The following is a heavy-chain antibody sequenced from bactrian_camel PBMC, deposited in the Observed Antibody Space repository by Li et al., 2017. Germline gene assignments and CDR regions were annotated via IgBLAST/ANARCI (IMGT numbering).Heavy chain of an antibody. D-gene: IGHD2*01. J-gene: IGHJ4*01. V-gene: IGHV3S40*01. CDR2: IDTGGDST. CDR1: GSTFSSSA. CDR3: AASYSDCGSSGAYPRDY. Sequence: VQLVESGGGLVQPGGSLRLSCVGSGSTFSSSAMSWVRQAPGKGLEWMSTIDTGGDSTYYAESVKGRFTISKDNAKNTAFLQMNSLKAEDTAMYYCAASYSDCGSSGAYPRDYWGQGTQVTVS.